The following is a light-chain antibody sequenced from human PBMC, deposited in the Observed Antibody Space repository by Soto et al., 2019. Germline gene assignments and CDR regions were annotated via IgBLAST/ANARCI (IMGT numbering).Light chain of an antibody. J-gene: IGLJ1*01. CDR1: SSDVGGHNY. Sequence: QSALTQPPSASGSPGQSVTISYTGTSSDVGGHNYVSWYQQHPGKAPKLMIYEVSKRPSGVPDRFSGSKSGNTASLTVSGLQAEDEADYYCSSYAGSNNFPYVFGTGTKVTVL. CDR3: SSYAGSNNFPYV. CDR2: EVS. V-gene: IGLV2-8*01.